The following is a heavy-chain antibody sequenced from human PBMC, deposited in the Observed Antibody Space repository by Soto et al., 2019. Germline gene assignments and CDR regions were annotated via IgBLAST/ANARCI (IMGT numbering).Heavy chain of an antibody. CDR3: AKSQSSLYYMDV. CDR2: FGGSGGT. J-gene: IGHJ6*03. V-gene: IGHV3-23*01. Sequence: EVQVLESGGGLVQPGGSLRLSCVGSGFIFSNYAMAWVRQAPGKGLEWVSGFGGSGGTYYADSVKGRYTISRDNSKNTLYLQMNSLRVEDTAVYYCAKSQSSLYYMDVWGKGTVVTVSS. CDR1: GFIFSNYA.